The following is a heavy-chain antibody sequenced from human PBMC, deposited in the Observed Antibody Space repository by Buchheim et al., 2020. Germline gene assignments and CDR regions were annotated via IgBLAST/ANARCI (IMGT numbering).Heavy chain of an antibody. CDR2: VNWNGGST. CDR3: ARVSGSSSSWDYYNGMDV. J-gene: IGHJ6*02. V-gene: IGHV3-20*01. Sequence: EVQLLESGGGLVQPGGSLRLSCAASGFTFSSYAMSWVRQAPGKGLEWVSGVNWNGGSTGYAGSVKGRFTISRDNAKSSLYLQMNSLRAEDTALYHCARVSGSSSSWDYYNGMDVWGQGTT. D-gene: IGHD5-12*01. CDR1: GFTFSSYA.